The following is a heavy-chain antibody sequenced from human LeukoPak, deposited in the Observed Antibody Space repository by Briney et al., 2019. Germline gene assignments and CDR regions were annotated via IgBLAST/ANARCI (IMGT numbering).Heavy chain of an antibody. CDR1: GYTFTGYY. D-gene: IGHD2-2*01. Sequence: GASVKVSCKASGYTFTGYYMHWVRQAPGQGLEWMGRINPNSGGTNYAQKFQGRVTMTRDTSISTAYMELSRLRSDDTAVYYCARDCSSTSCRRDYWGQGTLVTVSS. CDR3: ARDCSSTSCRRDY. J-gene: IGHJ4*02. CDR2: INPNSGGT. V-gene: IGHV1-2*06.